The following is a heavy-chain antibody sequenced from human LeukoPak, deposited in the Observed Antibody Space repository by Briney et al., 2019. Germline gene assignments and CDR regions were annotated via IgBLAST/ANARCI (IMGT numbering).Heavy chain of an antibody. CDR2: INPSGGST. Sequence: ASVKVSCKASGYTFTSYYMHWVRQAPGQGLEWMGIINPSGGSTSYAQKFQGRVTMTRDTSTSTVYMELSSLRSEDTAVYYCARGLIAVGGGRDFDYWGQGTLVTVSS. CDR1: GYTFTSYY. J-gene: IGHJ4*02. V-gene: IGHV1-46*01. CDR3: ARGLIAVGGGRDFDY. D-gene: IGHD6-19*01.